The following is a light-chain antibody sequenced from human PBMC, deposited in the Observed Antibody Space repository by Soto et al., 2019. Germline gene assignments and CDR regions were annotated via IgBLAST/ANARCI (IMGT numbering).Light chain of an antibody. CDR2: DAS. J-gene: IGKJ5*01. CDR1: QTVRNNY. V-gene: IGKV3D-20*02. Sequence: EFVLTQSPGTLSLSPGERATLSCRASQTVRNNYLAWYQQKPGQAPRLLIYDASSRATGIPDRFSGGGSGTDFTLTITNLEPEDFAVYYCQQRSNWPPSITFGQGTRLEIK. CDR3: QQRSNWPPSIT.